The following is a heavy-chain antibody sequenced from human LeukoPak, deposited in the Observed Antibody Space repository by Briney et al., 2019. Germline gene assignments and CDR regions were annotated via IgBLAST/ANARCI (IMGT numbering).Heavy chain of an antibody. CDR3: ARWYYYDSSGYD. CDR2: INHSGST. D-gene: IGHD3-22*01. Sequence: PSETLSLTCAVYGGSFSGYYWSWIRQPPGKGLEWIGEINHSGSTNYNPSLKSRVIISVDTSKNQFSLKLSSVTAADTAVYYCARWYYYDSSGYDWGQGTLVTVSS. J-gene: IGHJ4*02. V-gene: IGHV4-34*01. CDR1: GGSFSGYY.